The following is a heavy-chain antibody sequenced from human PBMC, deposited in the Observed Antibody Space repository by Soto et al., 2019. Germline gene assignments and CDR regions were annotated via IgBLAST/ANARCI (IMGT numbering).Heavy chain of an antibody. CDR2: ISSSSSTM. Sequence: GGSLILSCVASGFTFSTYGMNFGRQAPWKGLEWVSYISSSSSTMSYADSVKGRLTISRDNARNSLYLQMNGLRAEDTAVYYCARGGAARPDYWGQGTLVTVSX. J-gene: IGHJ4*02. CDR1: GFTFSTYG. CDR3: ARGGAARPDY. V-gene: IGHV3-48*01.